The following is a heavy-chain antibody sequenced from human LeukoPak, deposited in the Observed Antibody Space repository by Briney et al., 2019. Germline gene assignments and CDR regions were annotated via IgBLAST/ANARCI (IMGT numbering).Heavy chain of an antibody. CDR1: GGSISSSSYY. CDR3: ARGRAVAGSDYYYMDV. J-gene: IGHJ6*03. V-gene: IGHV4-39*07. Sequence: SETLSLTCTVSGGSISSSSYYWGWIRQPPGKGLEWIGSIYYSGSTYYNPSLKSRVTISVDRSKNQFSLKLSSVTAADTAVYYCARGRAVAGSDYYYMDVWGKGATVTVSS. CDR2: IYYSGST. D-gene: IGHD6-19*01.